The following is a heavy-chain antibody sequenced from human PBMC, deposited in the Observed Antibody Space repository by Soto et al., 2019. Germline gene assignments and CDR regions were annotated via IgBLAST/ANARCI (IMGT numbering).Heavy chain of an antibody. D-gene: IGHD1-20*01. V-gene: IGHV3-23*01. Sequence: EVQLLESGGGLVQPGGSLRHSCAASGFTFSSYAMSWVHQAPGKGLEWISAVSGSGGSTYYADSVKGRFTISRDNSKDTLYLQMNNLRAEDTAVYYCAKPPDYNWNDYWGQGTLVTVSS. CDR2: VSGSGGST. CDR3: AKPPDYNWNDY. CDR1: GFTFSSYA. J-gene: IGHJ4*02.